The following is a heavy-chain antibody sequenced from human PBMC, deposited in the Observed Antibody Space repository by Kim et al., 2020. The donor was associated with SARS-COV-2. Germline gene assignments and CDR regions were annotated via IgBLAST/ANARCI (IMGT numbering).Heavy chain of an antibody. CDR3: ARDRPYSSSWYDGYYYGMDV. CDR1: GDSVSSNSAA. CDR2: TYYRSKWYN. D-gene: IGHD6-13*01. J-gene: IGHJ6*02. Sequence: SETLSLTCAISGDSVSSNSAAWNWIRQSPSRGLEWLGRTYYRSKWYNDYAVSVKSRITINPDTSKNQFSLQLNSVTPEDTAVYYCARDRPYSSSWYDGYYYGMDVWGQGTTVTVSS. V-gene: IGHV6-1*01.